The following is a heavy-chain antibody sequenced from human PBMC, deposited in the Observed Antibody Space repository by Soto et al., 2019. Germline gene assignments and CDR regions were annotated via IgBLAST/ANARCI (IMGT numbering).Heavy chain of an antibody. J-gene: IGHJ5*02. D-gene: IGHD5-18*01. CDR3: ARSGGNVDTAMVNSARIWFDP. CDR1: GGSISSYY. V-gene: IGHV4-59*01. Sequence: SETLSLTCTVSGGSISSYYWSWIRQPPGKGLECIGYIYYSGSTNYNPSLKSRVTISVDTSKNQFSLKLSSVTAADTAVYYCARSGGNVDTAMVNSARIWFDPWGQGTLVTVSS. CDR2: IYYSGST.